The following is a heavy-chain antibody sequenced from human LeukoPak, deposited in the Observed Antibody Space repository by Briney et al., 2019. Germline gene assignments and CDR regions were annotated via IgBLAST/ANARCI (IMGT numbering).Heavy chain of an antibody. Sequence: PGGSLRLSCAASGFTFSSYWIHWVRQAPGKGLVWVSRINSDGSSTSYADSVKGRFTISRDNAKNTLYLQMNSLRAEDTAVYYCARDSGVYSKIDYWGQGTLVTVSS. CDR2: INSDGSST. V-gene: IGHV3-74*01. J-gene: IGHJ4*02. CDR3: ARDSGVYSKIDY. CDR1: GFTFSSYW. D-gene: IGHD6-13*01.